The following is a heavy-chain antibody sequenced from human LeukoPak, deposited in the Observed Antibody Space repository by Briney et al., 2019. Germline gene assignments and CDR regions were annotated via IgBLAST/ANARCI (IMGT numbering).Heavy chain of an antibody. V-gene: IGHV3-23*01. Sequence: PGGSLRLSCAASGFTFSSYAMSWVRQAPGKGLEWVSAISGSGGSTYYADSVKGRFTISRDNAKNSLYLQMNSLRAEDTAVYYCARVDLDYFDYWGQGTLVTVSS. D-gene: IGHD3-9*01. J-gene: IGHJ4*02. CDR3: ARVDLDYFDY. CDR1: GFTFSSYA. CDR2: ISGSGGST.